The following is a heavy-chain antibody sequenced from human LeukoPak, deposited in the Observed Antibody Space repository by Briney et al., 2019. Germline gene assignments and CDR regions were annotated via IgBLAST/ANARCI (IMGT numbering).Heavy chain of an antibody. CDR1: GLTFNSYA. V-gene: IGHV3-23*01. CDR2: ISSGGGTT. J-gene: IGHJ4*02. CDR3: ASLYSTYY. Sequence: GGSLRLSCAASGLTFNSYALTWVRQAPGKGLEWVSGISSGGGTTYYADSVKGRFAISRDNSKNTLYLQMNSLRAEDTALYYCASLYSTYYWGQGTLVTVSS. D-gene: IGHD6-13*01.